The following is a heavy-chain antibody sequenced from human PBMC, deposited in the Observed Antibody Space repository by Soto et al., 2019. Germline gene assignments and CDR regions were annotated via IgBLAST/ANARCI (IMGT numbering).Heavy chain of an antibody. V-gene: IGHV3-30-3*01. CDR2: ISYDGSNK. CDR3: ARVGRSSSGLKRYDYYYYGMDV. D-gene: IGHD6-19*01. CDR1: GFTFSSYA. J-gene: IGHJ6*02. Sequence: GGSLRLSCAASGFTFSSYAMHWVRQAPGKGLEWVAVISYDGSNKYYADSVKGRFTISRDNSKNTLYLQMNSLRAEDTAVYYCARVGRSSSGLKRYDYYYYGMDVWGQGTTVTVSS.